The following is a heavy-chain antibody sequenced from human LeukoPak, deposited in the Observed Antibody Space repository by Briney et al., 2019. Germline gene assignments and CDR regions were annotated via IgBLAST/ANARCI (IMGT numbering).Heavy chain of an antibody. Sequence: SETLSLTCTVSGGSISSYYWSWIRQPPGKGLEWIGYIYYSGSTNYNPSLKSRVTISVDTSKNQFSLKLSSVTAADTAVYYCARERINGYYYYMDVWGKGTTVTVSS. J-gene: IGHJ6*03. CDR3: ARERINGYYYYMDV. D-gene: IGHD2-8*01. CDR1: GGSISSYY. V-gene: IGHV4-59*01. CDR2: IYYSGST.